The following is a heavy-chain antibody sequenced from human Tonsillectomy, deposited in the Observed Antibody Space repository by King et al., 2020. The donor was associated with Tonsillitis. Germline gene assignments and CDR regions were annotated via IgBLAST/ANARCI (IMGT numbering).Heavy chain of an antibody. J-gene: IGHJ4*02. CDR2: IRYDGINK. CDR1: GFTFSSYG. V-gene: IGHV3-30*02. Sequence: VQLVESGGGVVQPGGSLRLSCAASGFTFSSYGMHWVRQAPGKGLEWVAFIRYDGINKYYADSVKGRFTISRDNSKNKLYLQMNSLRAEDTAVYYCAKARGSYYNFDYWGQGTLVTVSS. CDR3: AKARGSYYNFDY. D-gene: IGHD1-26*01.